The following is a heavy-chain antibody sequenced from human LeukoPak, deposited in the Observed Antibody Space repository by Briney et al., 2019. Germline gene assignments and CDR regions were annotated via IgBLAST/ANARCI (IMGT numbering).Heavy chain of an antibody. J-gene: IGHJ4*02. D-gene: IGHD3-10*01. CDR2: ISYDGSNE. CDR1: GFTFSRYA. V-gene: IGHV3-30-3*01. Sequence: GRSLRLACAASGFTFSRYAMHWVRQAPGKGLEWVAVISYDGSNEYYADSVKGRFTISRDSSENTLYLQMNSLRVEDTAVYYCARVGYYSSGPFSYFDYWGQGTLVTVSS. CDR3: ARVGYYSSGPFSYFDY.